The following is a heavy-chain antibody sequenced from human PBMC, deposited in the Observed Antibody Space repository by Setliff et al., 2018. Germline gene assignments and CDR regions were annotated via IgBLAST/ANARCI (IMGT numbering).Heavy chain of an antibody. D-gene: IGHD2-15*01. CDR3: ARGRQVHKLLVIVPAAAFDS. J-gene: IGHJ4*02. CDR1: GGTFSDYY. V-gene: IGHV4-34*01. CDR2: INHSGTT. Sequence: PSETLSLTCAAYGGTFSDYYWTWIRQPPGKGLEWIGEINHSGTTNYNPSLKSRVSISIDTAKDQFSLRMNSVTAADAAIYYCARGRQVHKLLVIVPAAAFDSWGQGTQVTVSS.